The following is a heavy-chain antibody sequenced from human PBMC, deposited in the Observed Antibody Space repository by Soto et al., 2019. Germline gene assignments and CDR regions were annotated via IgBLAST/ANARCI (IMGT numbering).Heavy chain of an antibody. J-gene: IGHJ4*02. V-gene: IGHV4-39*01. CDR3: ARQYYSGYDPILNFDY. D-gene: IGHD5-12*01. CDR2: IYYSGST. Sequence: QLQLQESGPGLVKPSETLSLTCTVSGGSISSSSYYWGWIRQPPGKGLEWIGSIYYSGSTYYNPSPKSPGTLSVDTAKNPFSLKLSSVTAADTAVYYCARQYYSGYDPILNFDYWGQGTLVTVSS. CDR1: GGSISSSSYY.